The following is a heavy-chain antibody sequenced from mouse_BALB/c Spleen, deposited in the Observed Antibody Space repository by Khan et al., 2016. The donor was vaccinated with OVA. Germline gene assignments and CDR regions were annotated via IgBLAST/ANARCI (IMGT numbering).Heavy chain of an antibody. CDR2: IDPANGYT. CDR3: ARITYYDGSY. CDR1: GFNFKDTY. J-gene: IGHJ3*01. D-gene: IGHD1-1*01. Sequence: VQLKESGAELVKPGASVKLSCTTSGFNFKDTYIHWVKQRPEQGLVWIGRIDPANGYTKFDPRFRGKATITTDTSSNTAYLRLSSLTSEDTAGYCCARITYYDGSYWGQGTLVTVSS. V-gene: IGHV14-3*02.